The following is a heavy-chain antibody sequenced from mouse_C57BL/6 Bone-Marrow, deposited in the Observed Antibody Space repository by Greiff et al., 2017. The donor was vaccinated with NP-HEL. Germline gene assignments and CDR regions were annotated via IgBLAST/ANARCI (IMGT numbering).Heavy chain of an antibody. CDR3: AKAFRHYYGSSSAWFAY. V-gene: IGHV1-22*01. Sequence: VQLQQSGPELVKPGASVKMSCKASGYTFTDYNMHWVKQSHGKSLEWIGYINPNNGGTSYNQKFKGKATLTVNKSSSTAYMELRSLTSEDSAVYYCAKAFRHYYGSSSAWFAYWGQGTLVTVSA. D-gene: IGHD1-1*01. J-gene: IGHJ3*01. CDR2: INPNNGGT. CDR1: GYTFTDYN.